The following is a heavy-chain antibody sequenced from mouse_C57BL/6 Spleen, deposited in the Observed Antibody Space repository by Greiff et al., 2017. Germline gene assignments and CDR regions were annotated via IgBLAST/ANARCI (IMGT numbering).Heavy chain of an antibody. J-gene: IGHJ1*03. D-gene: IGHD1-1*01. V-gene: IGHV1-64*01. Sequence: QVQLQQSGAELVKPGASVKLSCKASGYTFTSYWMHWVKQRPGQGLEWIGMIHPNSGSTNYNEKFKSKATLTVDKSSSTAYMQLSSLTSEDSAVYYCARYYGSSYDVWGTGTTVTVSS. CDR2: IHPNSGST. CDR3: ARYYGSSYDV. CDR1: GYTFTSYW.